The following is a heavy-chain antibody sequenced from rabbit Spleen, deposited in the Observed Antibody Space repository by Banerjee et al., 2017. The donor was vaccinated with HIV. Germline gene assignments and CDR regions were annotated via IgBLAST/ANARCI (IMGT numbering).Heavy chain of an antibody. CDR2: INAITGKA. CDR1: GFSFSNKAV. V-gene: IGHV1S45*01. J-gene: IGHJ6*01. Sequence: QEQLEESGGGLVKPEGSLKLSCIASGFSFSNKAVMCWVRQAPGKGLEWIACINAITGKAVYANWAKGRSTFSKSSSTTVTLQMTSLTAADTATYFCARDTGSSFSSYGMDLWGQGTLVTVS. D-gene: IGHD8-1*01. CDR3: ARDTGSSFSSYGMDL.